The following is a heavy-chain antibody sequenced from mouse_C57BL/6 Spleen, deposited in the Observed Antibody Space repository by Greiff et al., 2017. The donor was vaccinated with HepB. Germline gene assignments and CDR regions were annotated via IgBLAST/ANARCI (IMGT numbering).Heavy chain of an antibody. CDR2: IHPNSGST. Sequence: QVHLKQPGAELVKPGASVKLSCKASGYTFTSYWMHWVKQRPGQGLEWIGMIHPNSGSTNYNEKFKSKSTMTVDKSSSTAYMQLSSLTSEDSAVYYCATSGYYERDAMDYWGQGTSVTVSS. CDR1: GYTFTSYW. D-gene: IGHD2-3*01. V-gene: IGHV1-64*01. J-gene: IGHJ4*01. CDR3: ATSGYYERDAMDY.